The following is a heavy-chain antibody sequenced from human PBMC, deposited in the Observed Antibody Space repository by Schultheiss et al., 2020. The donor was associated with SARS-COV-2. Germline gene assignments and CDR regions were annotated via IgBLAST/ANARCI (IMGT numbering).Heavy chain of an antibody. CDR3: AREYGDFAGAFDI. CDR2: ISYDGSNK. V-gene: IGHV3-30*14. CDR1: GFTFSSYA. J-gene: IGHJ3*02. Sequence: GGSLRLSCAASGFTFSSYAMHWVRQAPGKGLEWVAVISYDGSNKYYADSVKGRFTISRDNAKNSLYLQMGSLRAEDMAVYYCAREYGDFAGAFDIWGQGTMVTVSS. D-gene: IGHD4-17*01.